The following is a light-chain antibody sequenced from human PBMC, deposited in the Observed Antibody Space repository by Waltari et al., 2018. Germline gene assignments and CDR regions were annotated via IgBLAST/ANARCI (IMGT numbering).Light chain of an antibody. CDR3: SSYTSSDTYV. CDR2: DVR. Sequence: QSALTQPAYVSGSPGQSITISCTGTSSDVGNYDYVSWYQQYSGKAPKLMIYDVRHRPSGVFDRFSGSKSGNTASLTISGLQAEDEADYYCSSYTSSDTYVFGTGTKVTVL. CDR1: SSDVGNYDY. J-gene: IGLJ1*01. V-gene: IGLV2-14*01.